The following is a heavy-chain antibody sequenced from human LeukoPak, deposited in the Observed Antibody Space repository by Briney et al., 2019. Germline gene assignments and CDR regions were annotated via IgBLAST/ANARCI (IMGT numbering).Heavy chain of an antibody. CDR2: ISSSGSTK. D-gene: IGHD5-12*01. V-gene: IGHV3-48*03. Sequence: GGSLRLSCAASGFTFRTYEMNWVRQAPGMGLEWVSYISSSGSTKYYADSVKGRFTISRDNAKNSLFLQMNSLRAEDTAVYYCARDWDSGYDTYYFDYWGQGTLVTVSS. CDR3: ARDWDSGYDTYYFDY. CDR1: GFTFRTYE. J-gene: IGHJ4*02.